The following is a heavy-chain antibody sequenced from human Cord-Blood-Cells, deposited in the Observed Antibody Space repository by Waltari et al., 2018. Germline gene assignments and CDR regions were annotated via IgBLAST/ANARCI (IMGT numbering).Heavy chain of an antibody. CDR3: ARHWRLYVGGDFDY. CDR1: GYSISSGYY. Sequence: QVQLQESGPGLVKPSETPSLTCAVSGYSISSGYYWGWIRQPPGKGLEWIGSIYNSGSTYYNPSLKSRVTISVDTSKNQFSLKLSSVTAADTAVYYCARHWRLYVGGDFDYWGQGTLVTVSS. CDR2: IYNSGST. V-gene: IGHV4-38-2*01. D-gene: IGHD1-1*01. J-gene: IGHJ4*02.